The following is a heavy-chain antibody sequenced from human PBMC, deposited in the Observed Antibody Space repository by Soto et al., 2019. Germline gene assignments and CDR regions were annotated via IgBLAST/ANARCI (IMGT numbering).Heavy chain of an antibody. V-gene: IGHV3-66*01. J-gene: IGHJ6*02. CDR2: IHSGGDT. Sequence: EVQLVESGGDLVQPGGSLRLSCAASGFAVSSNYMTWVRQAPGKGLEWVAVIHSGGDTKYEDSVMGRYTITRDNYKNTLYLQTNSLRAYDTAVYYCARSRTGTTYRWMDVWGQGTTVTVSS. CDR1: GFAVSSNY. D-gene: IGHD1-7*01. CDR3: ARSRTGTTYRWMDV.